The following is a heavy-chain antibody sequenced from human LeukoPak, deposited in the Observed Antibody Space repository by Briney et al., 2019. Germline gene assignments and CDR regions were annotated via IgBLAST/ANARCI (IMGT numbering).Heavy chain of an antibody. CDR1: GGTFSSYA. Sequence: GASVKVSCKASGGTFSSYAISWVRQAPGQGLEWMGRIIPILGIANYAQKFQGRVTITADKSTSTAYMELSSLRSEDTAVYYCASPGPMVRGVITPHTYYYYGMDVWGQGTTVTVSS. J-gene: IGHJ6*02. CDR2: IIPILGIA. CDR3: ASPGPMVRGVITPHTYYYYGMDV. D-gene: IGHD3-10*01. V-gene: IGHV1-69*04.